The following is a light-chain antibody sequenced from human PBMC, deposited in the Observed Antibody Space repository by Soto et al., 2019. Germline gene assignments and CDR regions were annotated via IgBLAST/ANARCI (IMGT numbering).Light chain of an antibody. CDR3: QQYFTSPYI. Sequence: DIVLTQSPGTPSLSPGERATLSCRASQSISSSYLAWYQQKPGQAPRLLIPGVSTRATGIPDRFSGSGSGTDFTLTISRLEPEDFAVYYCQQYFTSPYIFGQWTKLEIK. CDR2: GVS. CDR1: QSISSSY. J-gene: IGKJ2*01. V-gene: IGKV3-20*01.